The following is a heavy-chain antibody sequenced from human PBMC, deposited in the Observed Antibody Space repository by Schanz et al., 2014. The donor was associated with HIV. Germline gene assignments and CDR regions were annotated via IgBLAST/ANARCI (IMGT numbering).Heavy chain of an antibody. CDR1: GFTFSSYG. D-gene: IGHD6-6*01. Sequence: QVQLVESGGGVVQPGRSLRLSCAASGFTFSSYGMHWVRQAPGKGLEWVAVIWLDGSNKYYADSVKGRFTISRDNSKKTLYLQMNSLRAGDTAVYYCASTEFPYSSSSDYYYGMDVWGQGTTVTVSS. J-gene: IGHJ6*02. CDR2: IWLDGSNK. V-gene: IGHV3-33*01. CDR3: ASTEFPYSSSSDYYYGMDV.